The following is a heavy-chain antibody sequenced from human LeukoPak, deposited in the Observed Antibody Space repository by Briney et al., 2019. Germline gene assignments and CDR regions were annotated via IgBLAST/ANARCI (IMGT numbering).Heavy chain of an antibody. D-gene: IGHD6-13*01. V-gene: IGHV1-2*02. J-gene: IGHJ4*02. CDR1: GYTFTGYY. CDR3: ARSASSYN. Sequence: GASVKVSCKASGYTFTGYYMHWVRQAPGQGLEWMGWINPSSGDTIYAQKFQGRVTMTRDTSISTAYMELSRLQSDDTAVYYCARSASSYNWGQGALVTVSS. CDR2: INPSSGDT.